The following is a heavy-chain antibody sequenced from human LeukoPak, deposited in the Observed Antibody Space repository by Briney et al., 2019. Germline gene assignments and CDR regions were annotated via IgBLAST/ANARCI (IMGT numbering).Heavy chain of an antibody. J-gene: IGHJ6*02. V-gene: IGHV1-8*01. Sequence: VASVKVSCKASGYTFTSYDINWVRQATGQGLEWMGWMNPNSGNTGYAQKFQGRVTMTRNTSISTAYMELSSLRSEDTAVYYCARGTRGKYYYGMDVWGQGTTVTVSS. CDR3: ARGTRGKYYYGMDV. CDR2: MNPNSGNT. CDR1: GYTFTSYD. D-gene: IGHD3-10*01.